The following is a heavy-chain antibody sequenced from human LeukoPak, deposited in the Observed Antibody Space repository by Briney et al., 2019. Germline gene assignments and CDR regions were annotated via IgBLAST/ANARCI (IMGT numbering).Heavy chain of an antibody. D-gene: IGHD5-18*01. V-gene: IGHV3-21*01. Sequence: GGSLRLSCAASGFTFSSYTMNWVRQAPGTGPECVSSITSSSSYIYYADSVKRRFTISRDNARNSLYLQMNSLRAEDTAVYYCARQWPAMAWDIWGQGTMVSVSS. CDR3: ARQWPAMAWDI. CDR2: ITSSSSYI. J-gene: IGHJ3*02. CDR1: GFTFSSYT.